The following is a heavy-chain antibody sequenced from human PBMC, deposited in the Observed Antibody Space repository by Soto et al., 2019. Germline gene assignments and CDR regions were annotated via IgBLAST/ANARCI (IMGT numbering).Heavy chain of an antibody. D-gene: IGHD6-19*01. CDR2: IYYSGST. J-gene: IGHJ3*02. Sequence: QLQLHESGPGLVKPLETLSLTCTVSGGSISSSSYYWGWIRQPPGKGLEWIGSIYYSGSTYYNPSLKSRVTISLDTSKNQFSLKLSYVTAADTAVYYCASSGYSSGWYRSDAFDIWGQGTMVTVSS. CDR1: GGSISSSSYY. CDR3: ASSGYSSGWYRSDAFDI. V-gene: IGHV4-39*01.